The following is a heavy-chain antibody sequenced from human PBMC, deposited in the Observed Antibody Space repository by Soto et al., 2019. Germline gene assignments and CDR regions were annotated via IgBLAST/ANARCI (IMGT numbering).Heavy chain of an antibody. V-gene: IGHV3-53*04. CDR2: IYSGAST. CDR1: GFTVSSNY. D-gene: IGHD6-13*01. Sequence: EVQLVESGGGVVQPGGSLRLSCAASGFTVSSNYMSWVRQAPGKGLDWVSVIYSGASTYYADSVKGRFTISRHNSKNTLYLQMNSLRAEDTAVYYCARAPPVSWSNYYYGMDVWGQGTTVTVSS. J-gene: IGHJ6*02. CDR3: ARAPPVSWSNYYYGMDV.